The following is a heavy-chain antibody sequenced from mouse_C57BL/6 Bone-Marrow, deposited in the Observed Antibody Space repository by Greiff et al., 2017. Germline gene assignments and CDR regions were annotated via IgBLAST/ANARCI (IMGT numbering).Heavy chain of an antibody. CDR1: GYTFTDYD. J-gene: IGHJ3*01. CDR2: IDPATGGT. V-gene: IGHV1-15*01. D-gene: IGHD4-1*01. CDR3: TRGDWAWFAY. Sequence: VQLQQSGAELVRPGASVTLSCKASGYTFTDYDMHWVKQTPVHGLEWIGAIDPATGGTAYNQKFKGKAILSADKSSSTAYMELRSLTSEDSAVYYCTRGDWAWFAYWGQGTLVTVSA.